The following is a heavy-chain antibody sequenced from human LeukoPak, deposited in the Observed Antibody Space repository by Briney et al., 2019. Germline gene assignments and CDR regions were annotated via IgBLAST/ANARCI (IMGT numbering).Heavy chain of an antibody. Sequence: GGSLRLSCKVSGLTFKNSGMHWVRQAPGKGLEWVAFIQYDEIKKFYADSVKGRFTISRDNSKNTLSLQINSLRPEGTAMNYCANGDHFDILTGFYPTLDHWGQGTLVIVSA. D-gene: IGHD3-9*01. CDR2: IQYDEIKK. CDR3: ANGDHFDILTGFYPTLDH. J-gene: IGHJ4*02. CDR1: GLTFKNSG. V-gene: IGHV3-30*02.